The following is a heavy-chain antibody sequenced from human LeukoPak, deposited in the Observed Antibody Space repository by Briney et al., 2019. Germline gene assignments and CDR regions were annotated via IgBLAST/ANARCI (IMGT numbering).Heavy chain of an antibody. Sequence: ASVKVSCKASGGTFSSYAISWVRQAPGQGLEWMGRIIPILGIANYAQKFQGRVTITADKSTSTAYMELSSLRSEDTAVYYCARAPGGSGGSRPYYFDYWGQGTLVTVSS. CDR1: GGTFSSYA. J-gene: IGHJ4*02. CDR3: ARAPGGSGGSRPYYFDY. CDR2: IIPILGIA. D-gene: IGHD2-15*01. V-gene: IGHV1-69*04.